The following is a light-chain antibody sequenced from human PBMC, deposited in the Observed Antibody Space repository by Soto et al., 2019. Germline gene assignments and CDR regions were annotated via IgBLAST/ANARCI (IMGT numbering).Light chain of an antibody. CDR1: QSVSNN. J-gene: IGKJ1*01. CDR3: QQYNNWWT. CDR2: GAS. Sequence: EIVMTQSPATLSVSPGERATLSCRASQSVSNNLAWYQKKPGKAPSLLIYGASTRATGIPARFSGSGSGTEITLTINSLQSEDFAVYYCQQYNNWWTFGQGTRVEIK. V-gene: IGKV3-15*01.